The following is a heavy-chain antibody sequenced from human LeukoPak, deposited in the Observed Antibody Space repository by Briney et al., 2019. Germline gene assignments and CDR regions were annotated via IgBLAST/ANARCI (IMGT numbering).Heavy chain of an antibody. J-gene: IGHJ4*02. D-gene: IGHD6-19*01. CDR3: AKHVVAGNFDY. CDR2: ISGSGGST. CDR1: GFTFSSYA. Sequence: GGSLRLSCAASGFTFSSYAMSWVRQAPGKGLERVSAISGSGGSTYYADSVKGRFTISRDNSKSTLYLQMNNLRAEDTAVYYCAKHVVAGNFDYWGQGTLVTVSS. V-gene: IGHV3-23*01.